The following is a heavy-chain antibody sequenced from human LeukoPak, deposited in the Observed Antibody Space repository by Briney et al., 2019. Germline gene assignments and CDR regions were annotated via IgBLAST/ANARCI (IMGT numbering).Heavy chain of an antibody. Sequence: GGSLRLSCAASGFTFSSYAMSWGRQAPGKGLELVSAISASGGSTYYADSVKGRFTISRDNSKNTLYLQMNSLRAEDTAVYYCAKDGRIYGSGSYPYLDYWGQGTLVTVSS. V-gene: IGHV3-23*01. CDR3: AKDGRIYGSGSYPYLDY. D-gene: IGHD3-10*01. CDR2: ISASGGST. J-gene: IGHJ4*02. CDR1: GFTFSSYA.